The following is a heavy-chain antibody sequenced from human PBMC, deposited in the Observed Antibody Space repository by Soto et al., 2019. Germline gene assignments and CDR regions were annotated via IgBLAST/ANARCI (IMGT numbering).Heavy chain of an antibody. Sequence: QVHLQESGPGLVKPSQTLSLTCTVSGGSISSGGYYWSWIRQHPGKGLEWIGYIYYSGSTYYNPSLKSRVTIPVDTSKNQFSLKLSSVTAADTAVYYCARGGDSSGYYGGSFDYWGQGTLVTVSS. CDR2: IYYSGST. J-gene: IGHJ4*02. CDR1: GGSISSGGYY. CDR3: ARGGDSSGYYGGSFDY. D-gene: IGHD3-22*01. V-gene: IGHV4-31*03.